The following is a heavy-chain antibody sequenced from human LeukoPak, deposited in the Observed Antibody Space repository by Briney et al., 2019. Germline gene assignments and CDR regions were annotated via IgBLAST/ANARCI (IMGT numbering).Heavy chain of an antibody. V-gene: IGHV1-69*13. J-gene: IGHJ5*02. CDR2: IIPIVGTT. D-gene: IGHD3-22*01. Sequence: SVKVSCKASGGTFSSYAFSWVRQAPGQGLEWMGGIIPIVGTTNYAQKFQGRVTITADESTSTAYMELSSLRSEDTAVYYCARAGELDSSGYYDWFDPWGQGTLVTVSS. CDR3: ARAGELDSSGYYDWFDP. CDR1: GGTFSSYA.